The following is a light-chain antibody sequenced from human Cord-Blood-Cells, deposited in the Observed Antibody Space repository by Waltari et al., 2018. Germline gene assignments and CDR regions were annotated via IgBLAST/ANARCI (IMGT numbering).Light chain of an antibody. J-gene: IGKJ1*01. Sequence: DIVMTQAQESLAVSMGARRHLHCKSSQSVLYSANNKNYLAWYQQKPGQPPKLLIYWASTRESGVPDRFSGSGSGTDFTLTISSLQAEDVAVYYCQQYYSTWTFGQGTKVEIK. CDR3: QQYYSTWT. CDR1: QSVLYSANNKNY. V-gene: IGKV4-1*01. CDR2: WAS.